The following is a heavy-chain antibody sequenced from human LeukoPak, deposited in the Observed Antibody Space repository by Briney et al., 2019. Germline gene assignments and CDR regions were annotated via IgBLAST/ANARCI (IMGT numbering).Heavy chain of an antibody. CDR2: IYPGDSDT. Sequence: GESLKISCKGSGYSFTSYWIGWVRQMPGKGLEWMGIIYPGDSDTRYSPSFQGQVTISADKSISTAYLQWSSLKASDTAMYYCARPDSSGIAAHPFDYWGQGTLVTVSS. J-gene: IGHJ4*02. CDR1: GYSFTSYW. D-gene: IGHD6-6*01. CDR3: ARPDSSGIAAHPFDY. V-gene: IGHV5-51*01.